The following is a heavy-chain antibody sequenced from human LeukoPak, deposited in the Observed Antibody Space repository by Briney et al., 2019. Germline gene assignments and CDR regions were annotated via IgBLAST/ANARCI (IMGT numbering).Heavy chain of an antibody. CDR1: GGSISSYY. CDR3: ARDSFWNDGTGAFDI. Sequence: PSETLTLTCTVSGGSISSYYWSWIRQPPGKGLEWIGYIYYSGSTNYNPSLKSRVTISVDTSKNQFSLKLSSVTAADTAVYYCARDSFWNDGTGAFDIWGQGTMVTVSS. D-gene: IGHD1-1*01. CDR2: IYYSGST. V-gene: IGHV4-59*01. J-gene: IGHJ3*02.